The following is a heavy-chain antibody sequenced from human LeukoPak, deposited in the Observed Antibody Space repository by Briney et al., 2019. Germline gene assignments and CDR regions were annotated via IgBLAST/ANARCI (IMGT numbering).Heavy chain of an antibody. Sequence: SETLSLTCTVSGGSISSSSYYWGWIRRPPGKGLEWIGSIYYSGSTYYNPSLKSRVTISVDTSKNQFSLKLSSVTAADTAVYYCARVLDETYYDILTGYGLLDYWGQGTLVTVSS. J-gene: IGHJ4*02. D-gene: IGHD3-9*01. CDR3: ARVLDETYYDILTGYGLLDY. CDR2: IYYSGST. V-gene: IGHV4-39*01. CDR1: GGSISSSSYY.